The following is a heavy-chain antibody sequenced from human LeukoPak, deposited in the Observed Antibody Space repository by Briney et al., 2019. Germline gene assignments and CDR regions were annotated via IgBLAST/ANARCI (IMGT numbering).Heavy chain of an antibody. CDR1: GFTFSSYA. Sequence: PGGSLRLSCAASGFTFSSYAMSWVRQAPGKGLEWVSGISDSGGSTYYADSVKGRFTISRDNSKNTLYLQMNSLRAEDTAVYYCASLLNYYDSSGYLDDAFDIWGQGTMVTVSS. J-gene: IGHJ3*02. D-gene: IGHD3-22*01. V-gene: IGHV3-23*01. CDR3: ASLLNYYDSSGYLDDAFDI. CDR2: ISDSGGST.